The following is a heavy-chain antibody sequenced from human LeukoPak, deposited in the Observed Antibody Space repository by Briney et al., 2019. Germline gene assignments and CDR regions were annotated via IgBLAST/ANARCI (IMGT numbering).Heavy chain of an antibody. V-gene: IGHV3-33*06. Sequence: GSLRLSCVVSGFTFRNFGMHWVRQARGKGMEWVAVIYYDGSDKYYVDSVKGRFAVSRDNSKNTLYLQVNSLRAEDTAVYYCAKGGKWDVTPFDYWGQGTPVTVSS. CDR2: IYYDGSDK. CDR3: AKGGKWDVTPFDY. D-gene: IGHD1-26*01. J-gene: IGHJ4*02. CDR1: GFTFRNFG.